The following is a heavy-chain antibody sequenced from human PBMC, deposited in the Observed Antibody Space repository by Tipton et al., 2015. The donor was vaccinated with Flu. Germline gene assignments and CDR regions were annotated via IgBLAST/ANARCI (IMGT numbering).Heavy chain of an antibody. Sequence: GLVKPSETLSLTCAVYGGSFSGYYWSWIRQPPGKGLEWIGEINHSGSTNYNPSLKSRVTISVDTSKNQFSLTLSSVTAADTAVYYCARGGRAPLRSSWSNAFDIWGQGTMVTVSS. D-gene: IGHD6-13*01. V-gene: IGHV4-34*01. CDR1: GGSFSGYY. CDR2: INHSGST. CDR3: ARGGRAPLRSSWSNAFDI. J-gene: IGHJ3*02.